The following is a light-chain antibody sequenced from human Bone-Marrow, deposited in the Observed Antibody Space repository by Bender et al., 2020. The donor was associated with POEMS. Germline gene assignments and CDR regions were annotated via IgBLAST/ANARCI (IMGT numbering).Light chain of an antibody. J-gene: IGLJ2*01. CDR1: SSDVGSYIL. CDR3: CSYAGSRTFL. V-gene: IGLV2-23*03. Sequence: QSALTQPASVSGSPGQSITISCTGSSSDVGSYILVSWYQQHPGKAPKLIIYEGFKWPSGVSNRFAGSKSGNTASLTISGLQAEDEADYYRCSYAGSRTFLFGGGTKLTVL. CDR2: EGF.